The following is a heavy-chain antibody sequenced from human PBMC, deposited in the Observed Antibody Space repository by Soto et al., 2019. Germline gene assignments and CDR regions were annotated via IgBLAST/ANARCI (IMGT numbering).Heavy chain of an antibody. Sequence: GGSLRPSCAASGFTFDDYTMHWVRQAPGKGLEWVSLISWDGDSTYYADSVKGRFTISRDNSKNSLYLQMNSLRTEDTALYYCAKSYCSGGSCADYYFYYGMDVWGQGTTVTVS. CDR2: ISWDGDST. V-gene: IGHV3-43*01. D-gene: IGHD2-15*01. CDR3: AKSYCSGGSCADYYFYYGMDV. J-gene: IGHJ6*02. CDR1: GFTFDDYT.